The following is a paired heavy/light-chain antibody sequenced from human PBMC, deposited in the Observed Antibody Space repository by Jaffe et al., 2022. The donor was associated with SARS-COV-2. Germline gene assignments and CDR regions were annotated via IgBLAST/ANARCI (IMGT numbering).Heavy chain of an antibody. CDR3: ARDPIFNNRNYYMDV. V-gene: IGHV3-7*01. CDR1: GFTFGTYW. CDR2: MRPDGNEK. D-gene: IGHD2-21*01. J-gene: IGHJ6*03. Sequence: EVQLVESGGGLVQPGGSLRLSCAASGFTFGTYWMTWVRQAPGKGLEWVANMRPDGNEKYYVDSVKGRFTISRDNAKNSLYLQMNSLRTEDTAVYYCARDPIFNNRNYYMDVWGKGTTVTVSS.
Light chain of an antibody. CDR2: WAS. V-gene: IGKV4-1*01. J-gene: IGKJ1*01. CDR3: QQYYSTRT. CDR1: QSVLYNSDNKNY. Sequence: DIVMTQSPDSLAVSLGERATINCKSSQSVLYNSDNKNYLAWYQQKPGQPPKLLIYWASTRESGVPDRFSGSGSGTDFTLTISSLQAEDVAVYYCQQYYSTRTFGQGTKVEIK.